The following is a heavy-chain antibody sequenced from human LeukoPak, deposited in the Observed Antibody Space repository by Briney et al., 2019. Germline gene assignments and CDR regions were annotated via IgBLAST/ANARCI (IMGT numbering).Heavy chain of an antibody. CDR1: GFTSIAYA. Sequence: GGSLRLSCVGSGFTSIAYALTWARQAPGKGLEWVSGISGGGVTTYYADSVKGRFTISRDNSKNTLYLQMNSLGADDTAIYYCARNQQLGGHSYYYYGMDVWGQGTTVTVSS. D-gene: IGHD3-16*01. CDR2: ISGGGVTT. J-gene: IGHJ6*02. V-gene: IGHV3-23*01. CDR3: ARNQQLGGHSYYYYGMDV.